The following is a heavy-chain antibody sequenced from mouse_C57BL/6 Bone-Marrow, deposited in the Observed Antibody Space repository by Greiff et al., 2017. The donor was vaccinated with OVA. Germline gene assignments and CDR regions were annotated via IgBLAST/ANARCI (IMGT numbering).Heavy chain of an antibody. CDR1: GFSLTSYG. V-gene: IGHV2-2*01. CDR3: ARGGLRGFAY. CDR2: IWSGGST. J-gene: IGHJ3*01. D-gene: IGHD2-4*01. Sequence: QVQLQQSGPGLVQPSQSLSITCTVSGFSLTSYGVHWVRQSPGKGLEWLGVIWSGGSTDYNAAFISRLSISKDNSKSQVFFKMSSLQADDTAIYYCARGGLRGFAYWGQGTLVTVSA.